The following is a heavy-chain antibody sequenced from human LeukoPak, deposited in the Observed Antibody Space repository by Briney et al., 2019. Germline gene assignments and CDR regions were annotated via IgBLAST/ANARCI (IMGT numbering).Heavy chain of an antibody. CDR3: ARKAQYNGHYPLDY. CDR2: TSDRGDYT. D-gene: IGHD1-7*01. J-gene: IGHJ4*02. CDR1: GFTFSPSW. V-gene: IGHV3-23*01. Sequence: GGSLRLTCAASGFTFSPSWMHWVRQAPGKGLEWVSGTSDRGDYTYYADSVKGRFTISRDSSKNTLFLQMNSLRAEDTALYFCARKAQYNGHYPLDYWGQGTLVTVSS.